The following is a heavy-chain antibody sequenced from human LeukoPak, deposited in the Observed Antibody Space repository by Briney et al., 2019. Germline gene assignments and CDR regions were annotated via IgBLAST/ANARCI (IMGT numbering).Heavy chain of an antibody. J-gene: IGHJ5*02. V-gene: IGHV3-74*01. Sequence: GGSLRLSCAASGFTFSSYWMHWARQAPGKGLVWVSRINSDGSSTSYADSVKGRFTISRDNAKNTLYLQVNSLRAEDTAVYYCARGIAARPDIWFDPWGQGTLVTVSS. CDR3: ARGIAARPDIWFDP. D-gene: IGHD6-6*01. CDR1: GFTFSSYW. CDR2: INSDGSST.